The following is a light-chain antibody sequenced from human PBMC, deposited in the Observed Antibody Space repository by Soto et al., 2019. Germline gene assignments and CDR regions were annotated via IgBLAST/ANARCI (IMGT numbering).Light chain of an antibody. CDR2: DVT. J-gene: IGLJ2*01. V-gene: IGLV2-14*01. CDR1: SSDIGGHNY. CDR3: SSYTTTSTVV. Sequence: QSALTQPASVSGAPGQSIPVSCTGTSSDIGGHNYVSWSQQHPGKVPKLIIYDVTNRPSGVSNRFSGSKSGNTASLTVSGLQAEDEADYYCSSYTTTSTVVFGGGTKLTVL.